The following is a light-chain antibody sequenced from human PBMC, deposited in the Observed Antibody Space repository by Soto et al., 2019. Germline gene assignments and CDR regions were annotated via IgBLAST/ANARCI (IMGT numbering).Light chain of an antibody. Sequence: EVLLTQSPATLSLSPGERATLSCRASQSVNSYLTWYQHKPGQAPRLLISDASNRATGIPARFSGSGSGTDFTLTISSLEPEDFAVYYCQQYGSSPQTFGQGTKLEIK. V-gene: IGKV3-11*01. CDR3: QQYGSSPQT. J-gene: IGKJ2*01. CDR1: QSVNSY. CDR2: DAS.